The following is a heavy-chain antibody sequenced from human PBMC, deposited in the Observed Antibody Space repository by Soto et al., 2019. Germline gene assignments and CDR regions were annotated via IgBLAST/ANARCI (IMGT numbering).Heavy chain of an antibody. Sequence: SVKVSCKASGGTFSSYAIGWVRQAPGQGLEWMGGIIPIFGTANYAQKFQGRVTITADESTSTAYMELSSLRSEDTAVYYCARDNSYYYGMDVWGQGTTVTVSS. J-gene: IGHJ6*02. V-gene: IGHV1-69*13. CDR2: IIPIFGTA. CDR3: ARDNSYYYGMDV. CDR1: GGTFSSYA.